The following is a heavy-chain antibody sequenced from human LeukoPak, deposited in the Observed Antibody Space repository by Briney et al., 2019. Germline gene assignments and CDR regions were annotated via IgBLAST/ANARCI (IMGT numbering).Heavy chain of an antibody. CDR2: INHSGST. D-gene: IGHD3-10*01. Sequence: SETLSLTCAVYGGSFSAYYWSWIRICQPPGKGLEWMGEINHSGSTNYNPSLKSRLTISVDTSKNQFSLNVSCVTAADTAVYYCARGRKNYYGSGSSDHWGQGTLVTVSS. CDR3: ARGRKNYYGSGSSDH. CDR1: GGSFSAYY. V-gene: IGHV4-34*01. J-gene: IGHJ4*02.